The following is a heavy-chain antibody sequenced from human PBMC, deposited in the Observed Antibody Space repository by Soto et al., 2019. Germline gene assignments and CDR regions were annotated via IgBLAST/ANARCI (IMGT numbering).Heavy chain of an antibody. CDR1: GFTFSSYA. Sequence: GGSLRLSCAASGFTFSSYAMSWVRQAPGKGLELVSAISGSGGSTYYAGSVKGRVTISRDNSKNTLYLQMNSLRAEDTAVYYCAKGLVITFGGVIVSSHFDDWGQGTRVTVAS. CDR3: AKGLVITFGGVIVSSHFDD. D-gene: IGHD3-16*02. V-gene: IGHV3-23*01. J-gene: IGHJ4*02. CDR2: ISGSGGST.